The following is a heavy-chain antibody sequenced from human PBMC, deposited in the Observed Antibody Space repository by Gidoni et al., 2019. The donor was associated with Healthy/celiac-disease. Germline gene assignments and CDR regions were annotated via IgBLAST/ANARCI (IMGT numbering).Heavy chain of an antibody. CDR3: ASLYQLTNLYYFDY. Sequence: QLQLQESGPGLVKPSETLSLTCTVSGGSISSSSYYWGWIRQPPGKGLEWIGSSYYSGSTYYNPSLKSRVTISVDTSKNQFSLKLSSVTAADTAVYYCASLYQLTNLYYFDYWGQGTLVTVSS. CDR1: GGSISSSSYY. J-gene: IGHJ4*02. CDR2: SYYSGST. V-gene: IGHV4-39*01. D-gene: IGHD2-2*01.